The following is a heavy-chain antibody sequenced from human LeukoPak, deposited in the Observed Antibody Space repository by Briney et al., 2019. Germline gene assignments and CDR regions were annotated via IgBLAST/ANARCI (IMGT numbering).Heavy chain of an antibody. CDR2: ISGGGGST. J-gene: IGHJ4*02. CDR3: ARGVGSGSRLRAGDY. CDR1: GFTFTSYA. Sequence: GGSLRLSCAASGFTFTSYAMTWVRQAPGKGLEWVSSISGGGGSTYYADSVKGRFTISRDNSKNTLYLQMNSLRAEDTAVYYCARGVGSGSRLRAGDYWGQGTLVTVSS. V-gene: IGHV3-23*01. D-gene: IGHD1-26*01.